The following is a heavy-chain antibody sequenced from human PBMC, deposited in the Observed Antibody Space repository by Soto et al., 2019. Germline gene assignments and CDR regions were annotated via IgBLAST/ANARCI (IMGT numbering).Heavy chain of an antibody. Sequence: PGGSLRLSCAASGFTFSSYSMNWVRQAPGKGLEWVSSISSSSSYIYYADSVKGRFTISRDNAKNSLYLQMNSLRAEDTAVYYCARPLYPYYYYGMDVWGQGTTVTVS. J-gene: IGHJ6*02. V-gene: IGHV3-21*01. D-gene: IGHD2-8*01. CDR1: GFTFSSYS. CDR2: ISSSSSYI. CDR3: ARPLYPYYYYGMDV.